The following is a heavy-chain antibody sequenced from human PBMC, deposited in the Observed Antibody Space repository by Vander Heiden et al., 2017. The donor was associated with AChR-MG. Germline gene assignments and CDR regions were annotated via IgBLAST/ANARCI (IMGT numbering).Heavy chain of an antibody. CDR1: GFTFSSYA. CDR3: AKDQGDSSSWNYYYYGMDV. J-gene: IGHJ6*02. Sequence: EVQLLESGGGLVQPGGSLRLSCAASGFTFSSYAMSWVRQAPGKGLEWVSAISGSGGSTYYADSVKGRFTISRDNSKNTLYLQMNSLRAEDTAVYYCAKDQGDSSSWNYYYYGMDVWGQGTTVTVSS. D-gene: IGHD6-13*01. CDR2: ISGSGGST. V-gene: IGHV3-23*01.